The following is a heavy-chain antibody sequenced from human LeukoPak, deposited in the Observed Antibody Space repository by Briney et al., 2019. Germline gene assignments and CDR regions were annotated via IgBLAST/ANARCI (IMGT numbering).Heavy chain of an antibody. V-gene: IGHV4-61*02. J-gene: IGHJ4*02. Sequence: SQTLSLTCTVSGGSISNATHYWSWIRQPAGKGLEWIGRLYTSGNTNYNPSLQSRVTISVDTSKNQFSLKLSSVTAADTAVYYCARVRFGESGDYWGQGTLVTVSS. CDR2: LYTSGNT. CDR3: ARVRFGESGDY. D-gene: IGHD3-10*01. CDR1: GGSISNATHY.